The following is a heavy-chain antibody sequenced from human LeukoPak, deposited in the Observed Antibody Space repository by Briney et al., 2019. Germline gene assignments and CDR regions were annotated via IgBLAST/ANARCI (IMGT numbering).Heavy chain of an antibody. Sequence: GGSQRLSCAASGFTFSSYAMTWVRQAPGKGLEWVSGISDRSGSTYYADSVKGRFAVSRDNSKNTLYLQMNSLRPGDTATYYCARGGYPNSKFDYWGQGTLVTVSS. D-gene: IGHD6-13*01. CDR3: ARGGYPNSKFDY. J-gene: IGHJ4*02. CDR2: ISDRSGST. V-gene: IGHV3-23*01. CDR1: GFTFSSYA.